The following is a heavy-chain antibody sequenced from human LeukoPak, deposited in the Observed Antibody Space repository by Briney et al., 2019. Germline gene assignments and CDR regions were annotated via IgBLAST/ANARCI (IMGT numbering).Heavy chain of an antibody. Sequence: PSETLSLTCTVSGGSISSGSYYWSWIRQPAGKGLEWIGRIYTSGSTNYNPSLKSRVTISVDTSKNQFSLKLSSVTAADTAMYYCARPSERLRWKGFDYWGQGTLVTVSS. CDR3: ARPSERLRWKGFDY. CDR2: IYTSGST. CDR1: GGSISSGSYY. D-gene: IGHD4-23*01. V-gene: IGHV4-61*02. J-gene: IGHJ4*02.